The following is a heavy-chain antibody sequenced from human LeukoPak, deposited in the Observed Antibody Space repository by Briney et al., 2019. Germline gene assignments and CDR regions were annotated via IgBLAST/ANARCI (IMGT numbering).Heavy chain of an antibody. CDR1: GVSINNYY. CDR3: ASRSSIWSGYQDTLYYFDS. V-gene: IGHV4-59*01. D-gene: IGHD3-3*01. Sequence: SETLSLTCTVSGVSINNYYWSWIRQPPGKGLEWIGYIYYSGSTTYNPSLKSRVTISEDVSKNQFSLKLTSVTAADTAVYYCASRSSIWSGYQDTLYYFDSWGQGTLVTVSS. J-gene: IGHJ4*02. CDR2: IYYSGST.